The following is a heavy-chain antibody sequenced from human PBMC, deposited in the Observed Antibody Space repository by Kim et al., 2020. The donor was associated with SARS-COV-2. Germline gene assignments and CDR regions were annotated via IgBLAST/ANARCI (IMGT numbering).Heavy chain of an antibody. V-gene: IGHV4-4*07. J-gene: IGHJ4*02. D-gene: IGHD3-22*01. CDR3: ARNYDSSGYYPLDY. Sequence: NPSLKSRVTMSVDTSKNQFSLKLSSVTAADTAVYYCARNYDSSGYYPLDYWGQGTLVTVSS.